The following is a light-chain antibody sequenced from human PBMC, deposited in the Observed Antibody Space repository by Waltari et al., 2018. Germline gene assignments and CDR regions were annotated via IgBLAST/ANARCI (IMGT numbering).Light chain of an antibody. Sequence: DIQMSQSPSTLSASAGARVTLNCRASQRISSWLPWYQQKPGKAPNLLIYKASTLESGVPSRFSGSGSGTEFTLTISSLQPDEFATYYCQHYDNYPITFGQGTRLEIK. CDR1: QRISSW. J-gene: IGKJ5*01. CDR3: QHYDNYPIT. CDR2: KAS. V-gene: IGKV1-5*03.